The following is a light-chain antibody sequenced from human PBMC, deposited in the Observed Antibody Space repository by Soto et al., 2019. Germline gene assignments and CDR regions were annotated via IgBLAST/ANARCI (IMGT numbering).Light chain of an antibody. V-gene: IGKV3-15*01. CDR1: QPISRN. CDR3: QQYNTWPRT. CDR2: GAS. Sequence: EIVMTQSPDNLSVSLGQGATLSCRASQPISRNLAWYQQKPGQAPRLLIYGASTRATDIPGRLSGGGSGTEFTLTISSLQSEDFAIYFCQQYNTWPRTFGQGTKVEVK. J-gene: IGKJ1*01.